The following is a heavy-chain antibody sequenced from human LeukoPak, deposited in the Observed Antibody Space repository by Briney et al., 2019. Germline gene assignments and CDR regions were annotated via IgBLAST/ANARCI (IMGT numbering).Heavy chain of an antibody. CDR2: INHSGST. D-gene: IGHD5-18*01. J-gene: IGHJ6*03. CDR3: AREKRAYSYGFRRGFDDYYYMDV. Sequence: PGGSLRLSCAASGFTFSSYWMSWVRQAPGKGLEWIGEINHSGSTNYNPSLKSRVTISVDMSKNQFSLKLSSVTAADTSVYYCAREKRAYSYGFRRGFDDYYYMDVWGKGTTVTVSS. V-gene: IGHV4-34*01. CDR1: GFTFSSYW.